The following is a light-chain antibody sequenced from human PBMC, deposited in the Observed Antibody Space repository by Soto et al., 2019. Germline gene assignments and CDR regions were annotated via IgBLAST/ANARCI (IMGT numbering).Light chain of an antibody. V-gene: IGKV3D-15*01. J-gene: IGKJ1*01. CDR2: GAT. CDR1: QSVSSN. CDR3: QQYNNWPWT. Sequence: ETVLTQSAGALSLSPGERATLSCRASQSVSSNYLGWYQQKPGQAPRLLIYGATSRATGIPDRFSGSGSGTEFTLTISSLQSVDFAVYSCQQYNNWPWTFGQGTKVDIK.